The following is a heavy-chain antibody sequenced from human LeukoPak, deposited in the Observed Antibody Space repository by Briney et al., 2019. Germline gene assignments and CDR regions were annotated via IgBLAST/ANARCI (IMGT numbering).Heavy chain of an antibody. CDR1: GFILSNHA. D-gene: IGHD5-18*01. V-gene: IGHV3-23*01. J-gene: IGHJ4*02. CDR2: SSGSGRTI. CDR3: TKNVMVKRYIDY. Sequence: GGSLRLSCAASGFILSNHAMSWVRQAPGKGLQWIAVSSGSGRTIEYEDSVRGRFTISRDNSKNTLSLQMNSLRVEDTAIYYCTKNVMVKRYIDYWGQGTVVTVSS.